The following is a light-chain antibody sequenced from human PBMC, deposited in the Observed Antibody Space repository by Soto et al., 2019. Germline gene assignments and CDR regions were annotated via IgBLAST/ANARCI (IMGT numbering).Light chain of an antibody. CDR3: QDYGTSAPWT. J-gene: IGKJ1*01. Sequence: EIVLTQSPGTLSLSPGERATLSCRASHSVSSTYLAWYQQKPGQAPRLLIYGGSSRATGIPDRFSGRGSGTDFTLTISRLEPEDFAVYYCQDYGTSAPWTFGQGTKVEIK. V-gene: IGKV3-20*01. CDR1: HSVSSTY. CDR2: GGS.